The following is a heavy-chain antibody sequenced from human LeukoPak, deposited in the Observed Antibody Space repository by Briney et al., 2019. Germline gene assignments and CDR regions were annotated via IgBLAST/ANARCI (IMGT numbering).Heavy chain of an antibody. CDR2: IYYSGST. Sequence: SETLSLTCTVSGGSIRSYYWSWIRQPPGKGLEWVGYIYYSGSTNYNPSLKSRVTISVDTSKNQFSLKLSSVTAADTAVYYCARDHDYGDYFDYWGKGTLVTVSS. CDR3: ARDHDYGDYFDY. D-gene: IGHD4-17*01. J-gene: IGHJ4*02. CDR1: GGSIRSYY. V-gene: IGHV4-59*01.